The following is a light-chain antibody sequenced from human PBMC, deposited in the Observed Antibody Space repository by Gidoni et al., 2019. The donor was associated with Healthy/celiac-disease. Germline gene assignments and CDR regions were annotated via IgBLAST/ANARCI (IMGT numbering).Light chain of an antibody. V-gene: IGKV1-8*01. CDR3: QQYYSYPRT. CDR2: AAS. J-gene: IGKJ4*01. CDR1: QGISSY. Sequence: AIRMTTSPSAFSASTGDRVTITCRASQGISSYLAWYQQKPGKAPKLLIYAASTLQSGVPSRFSGSGSGTDFTLTISCLQSEDFATYYCQQYYSYPRTFGGGTKVEIK.